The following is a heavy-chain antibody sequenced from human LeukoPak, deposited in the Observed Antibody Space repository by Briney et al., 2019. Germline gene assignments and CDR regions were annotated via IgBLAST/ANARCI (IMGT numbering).Heavy chain of an antibody. J-gene: IGHJ5*02. CDR1: GGSISSYY. V-gene: IGHV4-59*01. CDR3: ARVPSNYDWSGFDP. Sequence: SETLSLTCTVSGGSISSYYWSWIRQPPGKGLDRIGYIHYSGSTNYNPSLKSRVTISVDTSKNQFSLKLSSVTAADTAVYYCARVPSNYDWSGFDPWGQGALVTVSS. CDR2: IHYSGST. D-gene: IGHD3-3*01.